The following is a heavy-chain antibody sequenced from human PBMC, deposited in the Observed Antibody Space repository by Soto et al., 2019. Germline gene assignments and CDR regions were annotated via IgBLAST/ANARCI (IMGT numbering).Heavy chain of an antibody. V-gene: IGHV3-30*18. CDR1: GFTFSSYG. CDR3: AKGPTDCGGDCYSDYFDY. CDR2: ISYDGSNK. D-gene: IGHD2-21*02. Sequence: QVQLVESGGGVVQPGRSLRLSCAASGFTFSSYGTHWVRQAPGKGLEWVAVISYDGSNKYYADSVKGRFTISRDNSKNTLYLQMNSLRAEDTAVYYCAKGPTDCGGDCYSDYFDYWGQGTLVTVSS. J-gene: IGHJ4*02.